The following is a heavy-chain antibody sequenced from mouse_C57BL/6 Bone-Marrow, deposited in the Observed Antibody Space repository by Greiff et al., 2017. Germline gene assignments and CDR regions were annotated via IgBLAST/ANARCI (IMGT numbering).Heavy chain of an antibody. D-gene: IGHD1-1*01. Sequence: EVHLVESGGGLVQPKGSLKLSCAASGFSFNTYAMNWVRQAPGKGLEWVARIRSKSNNYATYYADSVKDRFTISRDDSESMLYLQMNNLKTEDTAMYYCVRQGGTTRFFFDYWGQGTTLTVSS. CDR1: GFSFNTYA. J-gene: IGHJ2*01. CDR3: VRQGGTTRFFFDY. V-gene: IGHV10-1*01. CDR2: IRSKSNNYAT.